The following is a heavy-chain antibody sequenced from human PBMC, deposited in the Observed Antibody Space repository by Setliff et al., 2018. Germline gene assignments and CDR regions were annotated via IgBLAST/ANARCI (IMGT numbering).Heavy chain of an antibody. D-gene: IGHD1-26*01. CDR2: ISAYNGNT. Sequence: RASVKVSCKASGYTFTSYGISWVRQAPGQGLEWMGWISAYNGNTNYAPKLQGRVTMTTDTSTSTAYMKLGSLRSDDTAVYYCAREAGSYYSTDAFDIWGQGTMVTVSS. CDR1: GYTFTSYG. V-gene: IGHV1-18*01. CDR3: AREAGSYYSTDAFDI. J-gene: IGHJ3*02.